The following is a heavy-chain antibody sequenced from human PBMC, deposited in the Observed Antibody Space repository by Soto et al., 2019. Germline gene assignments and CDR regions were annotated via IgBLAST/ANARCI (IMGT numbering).Heavy chain of an antibody. CDR2: IFHSGNT. V-gene: IGHV4-39*01. Sequence: QLLLQESGPGLVKPSETLSLTCTVSGGAIIDTNYYWGWIRQPPGKGLEWIGSIFHSGNTYYNPSLESRLTISVVTSKTQFSLILNPATAAATAIYHCARHIRYTYGYFPRYIDKWGQVTLVTVSS. J-gene: IGHJ4*02. CDR3: ARHIRYTYGYFPRYIDK. D-gene: IGHD5-18*01. CDR1: GGAIIDTNYY.